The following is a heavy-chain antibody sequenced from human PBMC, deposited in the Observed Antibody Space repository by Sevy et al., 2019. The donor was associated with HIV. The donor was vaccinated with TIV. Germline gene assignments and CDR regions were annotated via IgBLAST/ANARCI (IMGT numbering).Heavy chain of an antibody. CDR1: GYTFTNYG. CDR3: AKDRGYCSVANCYSDS. V-gene: IGHV1-18*04. J-gene: IGHJ4*02. Sequence: ASVKVSCKASGYTFTNYGISWVRQAPGQGLEWMGWISAYNGNTNYAQSLQGRVTMTTDTSTNTAYMGLRSLRSDDTAVYFCAKDRGYCSVANCYSDSWGQGTLVTVSS. D-gene: IGHD2-15*01. CDR2: ISAYNGNT.